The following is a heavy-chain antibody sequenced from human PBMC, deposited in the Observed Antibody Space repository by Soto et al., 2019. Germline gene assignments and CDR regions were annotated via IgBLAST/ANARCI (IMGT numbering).Heavy chain of an antibody. J-gene: IGHJ4*02. V-gene: IGHV1-69*13. Sequence: GASVKVSCKASGYTFTSYGISWVRQAPGQGLEWMGGIIPIFGTANYAQKFQGRVTITADESTSTAYMELSSLRSEDTAVYYCARQEGATGLIDYWGQGTLVTVSS. CDR1: GYTFTSYG. D-gene: IGHD1-26*01. CDR2: IIPIFGTA. CDR3: ARQEGATGLIDY.